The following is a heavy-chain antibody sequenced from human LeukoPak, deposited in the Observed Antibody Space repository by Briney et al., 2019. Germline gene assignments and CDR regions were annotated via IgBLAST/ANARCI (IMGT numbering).Heavy chain of an antibody. CDR2: ISASGRST. J-gene: IGHJ4*02. V-gene: IGHV3-23*01. CDR1: GFTFSSYG. CDR3: AKSLWFGELFSYHDY. D-gene: IGHD3-10*01. Sequence: GGSLRLSCAASGFTFSSYGMHWVRQAPGKGLEWVSGISASGRSTFYADSVKGRFTISRDNARNTVWLQMNTLRAEDTAVYYCAKSLWFGELFSYHDYWGQGNLVTVSS.